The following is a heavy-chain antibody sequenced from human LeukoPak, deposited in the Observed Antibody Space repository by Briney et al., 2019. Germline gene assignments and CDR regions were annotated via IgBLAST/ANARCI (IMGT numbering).Heavy chain of an antibody. CDR2: ISGGTT. D-gene: IGHD3-10*01. J-gene: IGHJ4*02. CDR1: GFTISTYG. V-gene: IGHV3-23*01. Sequence: PGGSLRLSCAASGFTISTYGMSWVRQAPGKGLEWVSSISGGTTYYADSVKGRFTISRDNSKNTVSLQMNSLRAKDTDCAKSVYHSGNYWGQGTLVTVSS. CDR3: VYHSGNY.